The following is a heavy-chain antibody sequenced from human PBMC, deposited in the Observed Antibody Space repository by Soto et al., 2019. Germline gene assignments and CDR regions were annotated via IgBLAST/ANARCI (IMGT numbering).Heavy chain of an antibody. CDR2: ISYDGGNK. D-gene: IGHD4-17*01. J-gene: IGHJ4*02. CDR1: GFTFSTYA. CDR3: ARKTARGYGDYFVY. Sequence: QVQLVESGGGVVQPGRSLTLSCTASGFTFSTYAMHWVRQATGKGLEWVALISYDGGNKYYADSVKGRFTISRDDSKNALYLQMNSLRAEDTAVYYCARKTARGYGDYFVYWGQGTLVTVSS. V-gene: IGHV3-30-3*01.